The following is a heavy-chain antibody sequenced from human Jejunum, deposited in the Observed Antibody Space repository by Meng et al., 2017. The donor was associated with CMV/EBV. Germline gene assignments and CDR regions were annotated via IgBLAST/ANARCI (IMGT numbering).Heavy chain of an antibody. J-gene: IGHJ4*02. CDR1: GFSPSTSGEG. V-gene: IGHV2-5*02. CDR2: IYRGDDK. CDR3: AHFVGGYYPSRPDY. D-gene: IGHD1-26*01. Sequence: ITLTQSTPTLVKPTQTLPLTCSFSGFSPSTSGEGVGWIRQPPGKALEWLALIYRGDDKRYSPSLNSRLTIAKDTSKNEVVLTLSNMGPADTGTYYCAHFVGGYYPSRPDYWGQGTLVTVAS.